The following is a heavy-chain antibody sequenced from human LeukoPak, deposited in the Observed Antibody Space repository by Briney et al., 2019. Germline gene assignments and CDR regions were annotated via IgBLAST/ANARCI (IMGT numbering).Heavy chain of an antibody. V-gene: IGHV3-23*01. CDR1: GFTFSSYA. Sequence: TGGSLRLSCAASGFTFSSYAMSWVRQAPGKGLEWVSAISGSGGYTYYADSVKGRFTISRDNSKNTLYLQMNSLRAEDTAVYYCAKGRQWELPLDYWGQGTLVTVSS. CDR2: ISGSGGYT. D-gene: IGHD1-26*01. J-gene: IGHJ4*02. CDR3: AKGRQWELPLDY.